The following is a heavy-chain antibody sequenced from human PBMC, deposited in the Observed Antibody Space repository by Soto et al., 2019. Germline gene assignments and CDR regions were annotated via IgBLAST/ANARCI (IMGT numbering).Heavy chain of an antibody. CDR1: GFTFSSYS. V-gene: IGHV3-21*01. Sequence: GGSLRLSCAASGFTFSSYSMNWVRQAPGKGLEWVSSISSSSSYIYYADSVKGRFTISRDNAKNSLYLQMNSLRAEDTAVYYCARDIWMGSCSSTSCPSHYYYGMDVWGQGTTVTVSS. CDR2: ISSSSSYI. J-gene: IGHJ6*02. D-gene: IGHD2-2*01. CDR3: ARDIWMGSCSSTSCPSHYYYGMDV.